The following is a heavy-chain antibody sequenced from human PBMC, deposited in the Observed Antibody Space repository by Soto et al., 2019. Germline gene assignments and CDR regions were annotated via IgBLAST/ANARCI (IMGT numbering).Heavy chain of an antibody. J-gene: IGHJ5*02. CDR2: IYNGGYT. D-gene: IGHD3-22*01. CDR1: GFTVGSTY. CDR3: ARGGSSGYITPPRNNWFDP. V-gene: IGHV3-53*02. Sequence: EVQLVETGGGFIQPGGSLRLSCAASGFTVGSTYMIWVRQAPWKGLEWVSVIYNGGYTNYADSVKGRFTISRDTYKNTLSLQMNSLRGEDTAVYYCARGGSSGYITPPRNNWFDPWGQGTLVTVSS.